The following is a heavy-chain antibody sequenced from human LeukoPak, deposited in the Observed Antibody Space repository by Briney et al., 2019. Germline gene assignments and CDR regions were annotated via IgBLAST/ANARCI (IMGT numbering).Heavy chain of an antibody. Sequence: GRSLRLSCAASGFTFSNYGMHWVRQAPGKGLEWVAVISYDGSNKYYADSVKGRFTISRDNSKNTLYLQMNSLRAEDTAVYYCAKDSSDYVWGSYRQYYYYYYGMDVWGQGTTVTVSS. CDR3: AKDSSDYVWGSYRQYYYYYYGMDV. V-gene: IGHV3-30*18. CDR2: ISYDGSNK. D-gene: IGHD3-16*02. J-gene: IGHJ6*02. CDR1: GFTFSNYG.